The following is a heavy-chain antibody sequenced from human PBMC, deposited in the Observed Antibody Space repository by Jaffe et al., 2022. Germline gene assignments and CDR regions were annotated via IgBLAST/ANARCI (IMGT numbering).Heavy chain of an antibody. CDR1: GGSFSGYY. CDR3: ARYGSGLKGRSFDY. J-gene: IGHJ4*02. CDR2: INHSGST. Sequence: QVQLQQWGAGLLKPSETLSLTCAVYGGSFSGYYWSWIRQPPGKGLEWIGEINHSGSTNYNPSLKSRVTISVDTSKNQFSLKLSSVTAADTAVYYCARYGSGLKGRSFDYWGQGTLVTVSS. D-gene: IGHD3-10*01. V-gene: IGHV4-34*01.